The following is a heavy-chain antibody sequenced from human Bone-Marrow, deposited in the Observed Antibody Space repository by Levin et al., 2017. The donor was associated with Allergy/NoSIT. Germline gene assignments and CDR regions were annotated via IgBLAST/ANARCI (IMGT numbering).Heavy chain of an antibody. CDR1: GFTFSSYS. CDR3: ARDYCTNGVCYSLEPMFDY. J-gene: IGHJ4*02. CDR2: ISSSSSYI. D-gene: IGHD2-8*01. V-gene: IGHV3-21*01. Sequence: GESLKISCAASGFTFSSYSMNWVRQAPGKGLEWVSSISSSSSYIYYADSVKGRFTISRDNAKNSLYLQMNSLRAEDTAVYYCARDYCTNGVCYSLEPMFDYWGQGTLVTVSS.